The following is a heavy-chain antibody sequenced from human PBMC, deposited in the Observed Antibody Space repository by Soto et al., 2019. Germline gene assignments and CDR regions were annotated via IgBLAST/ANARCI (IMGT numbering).Heavy chain of an antibody. V-gene: IGHV3-23*01. CDR3: AKGGRGYSYGYDY. CDR1: GFTFSSYA. J-gene: IGHJ4*02. Sequence: GGSLRLSCAASGFTFSSYAMSWVHQAPGKGLEWVSAISGSGGSTYYADSVKGRFTISRDNSKNTLYLQMNSLRAEDTAVYYCAKGGRGYSYGYDYWGQGTLVTVSS. D-gene: IGHD5-18*01. CDR2: ISGSGGST.